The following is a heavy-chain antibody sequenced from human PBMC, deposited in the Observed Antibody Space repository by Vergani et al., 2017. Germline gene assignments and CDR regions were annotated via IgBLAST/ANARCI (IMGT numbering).Heavy chain of an antibody. Sequence: EVQLVESGGGLVKPGGSLRLSCAASGFTFSSYSMNWVRQAPGKGLEWVSSISSSSSYIYYADVVKGRFTISRDNSKNTLYLQMGGLRDEDMAVYYCARGGWVGDTKAPLVYGGRGTLVTVSS. CDR3: ARGGWVGDTKAPLVY. D-gene: IGHD1-26*01. V-gene: IGHV3-21*01. CDR1: GFTFSSYS. CDR2: ISSSSSYI. J-gene: IGHJ4*02.